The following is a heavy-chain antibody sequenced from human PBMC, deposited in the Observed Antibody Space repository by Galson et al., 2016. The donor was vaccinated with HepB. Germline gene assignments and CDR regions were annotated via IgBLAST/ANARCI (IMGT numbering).Heavy chain of an antibody. D-gene: IGHD2-15*01. CDR2: ISATARNT. Sequence: SLRLSCAASGFTFSGYAMSWVRQAPGKGLEWVSGISATARNTYYEGSVRGRFTVSRDNSKNTLYLQMNSLRAEDTAVYYCAKDPLVAGEERASYYLNCWGRGALVTVSS. CDR3: AKDPLVAGEERASYYLNC. J-gene: IGHJ4*02. CDR1: GFTFSGYA. V-gene: IGHV3-23*01.